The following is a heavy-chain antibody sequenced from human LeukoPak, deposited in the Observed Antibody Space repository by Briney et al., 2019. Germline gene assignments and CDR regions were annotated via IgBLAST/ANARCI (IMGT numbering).Heavy chain of an antibody. CDR2: IYTSGST. J-gene: IGHJ4*02. V-gene: IGHV4-61*02. D-gene: IGHD3-10*01. CDR1: GGSINSGSYY. Sequence: PSETLSLTCTVSGGSINSGSYYWSWIRQPAGKGLEWIGRIYTSGSTNYNPSLKSRVTISVDTSKNQFSLKLSSVTAADTAVYYCAREGDYYGSGSYYTPFDYWGQGTLVTVSS. CDR3: AREGDYYGSGSYYTPFDY.